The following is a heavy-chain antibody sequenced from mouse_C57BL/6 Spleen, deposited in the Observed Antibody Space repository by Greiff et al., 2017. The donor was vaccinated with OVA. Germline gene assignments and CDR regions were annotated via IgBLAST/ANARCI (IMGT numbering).Heavy chain of an antibody. V-gene: IGHV1-52*01. CDR2: IDPSDSGT. CDR3: ARGYGSSRGYLDY. D-gene: IGHD1-1*01. CDR1: GYTFTSYW. Sequence: VQLQQPGAELVRPGSSVKLSCKASGYTFTSYWMHWVKQRPIQGLEWIGNIDPSDSGTHYNQKFKDKATLTVDKSSSTAYMQLSSLTSEDSAVYDCARGYGSSRGYLDYWGQGTTLTVSS. J-gene: IGHJ2*01.